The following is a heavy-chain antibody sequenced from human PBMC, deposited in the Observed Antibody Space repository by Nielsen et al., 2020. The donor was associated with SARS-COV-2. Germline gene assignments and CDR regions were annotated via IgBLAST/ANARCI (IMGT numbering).Heavy chain of an antibody. D-gene: IGHD5-12*01. Sequence: SETLSLTCTVSGGSISSYYWSWIRQPPGKGLEWIGYIYYSGSTNYNPSLESRVTISVDTSKNQFSLKLSSVTAADTAVYYCARASWLRAQLDYWGQGTLVTVSS. CDR1: GGSISSYY. CDR3: ARASWLRAQLDY. V-gene: IGHV4-59*01. CDR2: IYYSGST. J-gene: IGHJ4*02.